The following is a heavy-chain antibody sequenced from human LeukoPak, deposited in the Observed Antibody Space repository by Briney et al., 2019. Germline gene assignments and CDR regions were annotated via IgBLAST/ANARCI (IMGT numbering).Heavy chain of an antibody. Sequence: GGSLRLSCAASGFTFSSYGMHWVRQAPGKGLEWVAFIRYDGSNKYYADSAKGRFTISRDNSKNTLYLQMNSLRAEDAAVYYCAKERDTAMVTIDYWGQGTLVTVSS. V-gene: IGHV3-30*02. CDR2: IRYDGSNK. D-gene: IGHD5-18*01. J-gene: IGHJ4*02. CDR3: AKERDTAMVTIDY. CDR1: GFTFSSYG.